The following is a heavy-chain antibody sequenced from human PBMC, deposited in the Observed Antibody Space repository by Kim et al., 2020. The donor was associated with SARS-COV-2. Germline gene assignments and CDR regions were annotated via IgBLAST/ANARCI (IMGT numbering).Heavy chain of an antibody. Sequence: GGSLRLSCTASGFTFSNFAMSWVRQAPGEGLEWVSGLNNNGGATYYADSVKGRFAISRDNSKNTLYLQMNSLRAEDTAVYYCARNGRQLGDYWGQGTRVTVSS. CDR2: LNNNGGAT. CDR1: GFTFSNFA. J-gene: IGHJ4*02. CDR3: ARNGRQLGDY. V-gene: IGHV3-23*01. D-gene: IGHD6-6*01.